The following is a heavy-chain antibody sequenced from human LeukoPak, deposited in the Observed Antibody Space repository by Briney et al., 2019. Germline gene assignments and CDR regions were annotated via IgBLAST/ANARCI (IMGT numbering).Heavy chain of an antibody. Sequence: GGSLRLSCPASGFTFSSYSMNWVRHAPGKGLEWVSSISSSSSYIYYADSVKGRFTISRDNAKNSLYLQMSSLRAEDTAVYYWASFNAAGTFFWDYWGQGTLVSVS. D-gene: IGHD6-19*01. CDR2: ISSSSSYI. CDR1: GFTFSSYS. V-gene: IGHV3-21*01. CDR3: ASFNAAGTFFWDY. J-gene: IGHJ4*02.